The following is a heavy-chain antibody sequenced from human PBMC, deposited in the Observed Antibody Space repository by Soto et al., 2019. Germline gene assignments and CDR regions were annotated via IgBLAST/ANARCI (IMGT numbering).Heavy chain of an antibody. D-gene: IGHD3-9*01. V-gene: IGHV3-23*01. CDR3: ATTYYDILTCYYYFDY. J-gene: IGHJ4*02. Sequence: EVQLLESGGGLVQPGGSLRLSCAASGFTFSSYAMSWVRQAPGKGLEWVSAISGSGGSTYYADSVKGRFTISRDNSKNTLYLQMNSLRAEDTSVYYCATTYYDILTCYYYFDYWGQGTLVTVSS. CDR2: ISGSGGST. CDR1: GFTFSSYA.